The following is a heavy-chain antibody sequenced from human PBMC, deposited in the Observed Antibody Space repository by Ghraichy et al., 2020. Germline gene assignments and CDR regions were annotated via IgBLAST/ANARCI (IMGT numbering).Heavy chain of an antibody. CDR1: GGSFSGYY. J-gene: IGHJ4*02. CDR3: ARAYIVVVTPYFDY. D-gene: IGHD2-21*02. V-gene: IGHV4-34*01. CDR2: INHSGST. Sequence: SETLSLTCAVYGGSFSGYYWSWIRQPPGKGLEWIGEINHSGSTNYNPSLKSRVTISVDTSKNQFSLKLSSVTAADTAVYYCARAYIVVVTPYFDYWGQGTLVTVSS.